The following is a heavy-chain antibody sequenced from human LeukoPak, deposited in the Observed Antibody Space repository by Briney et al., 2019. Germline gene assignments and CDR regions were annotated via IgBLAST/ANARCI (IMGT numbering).Heavy chain of an antibody. J-gene: IGHJ6*02. Sequence: SQTLSLTCAVSGGSISSGGYSWSWIRQPPGKGLEWIGYIYHSGSTYYNPSLKSRVTISVDRSKNQFSLKLSSVTAADTAVYYCARDQGYSYGPAYYYYGMDVWGQGTTVTVSS. D-gene: IGHD5-18*01. V-gene: IGHV4-30-2*01. CDR2: IYHSGST. CDR3: ARDQGYSYGPAYYYYGMDV. CDR1: GGSISSGGYS.